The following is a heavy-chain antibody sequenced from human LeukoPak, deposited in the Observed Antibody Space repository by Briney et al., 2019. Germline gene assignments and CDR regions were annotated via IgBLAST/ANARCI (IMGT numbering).Heavy chain of an antibody. J-gene: IGHJ6*02. CDR1: GYTLTELS. Sequence: ASVKVSCKVSGYTLTELSMHWVRQAPGKGLEWMGGFDPEDGETIYAQKFQGRVTMTEDTSTDTAYMELSSLRSEDTAVYYCAISSTCSGGSCLEHYYGMDVWGQGTTVTVSS. CDR3: AISSTCSGGSCLEHYYGMDV. CDR2: FDPEDGET. V-gene: IGHV1-24*01. D-gene: IGHD2-15*01.